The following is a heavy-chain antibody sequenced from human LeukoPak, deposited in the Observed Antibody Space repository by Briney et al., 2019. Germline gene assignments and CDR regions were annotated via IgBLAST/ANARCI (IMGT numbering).Heavy chain of an antibody. J-gene: IGHJ4*02. CDR1: GFTFSSYA. D-gene: IGHD3-9*01. CDR2: ISYDGSNK. V-gene: IGHV3-30-3*01. CDR3: ARGLGTGYYNVAY. Sequence: GGSLRLSCAASGFTFSSYAMHCVRQAPGKGLEGVAVISYDGSNKYYADSVKGRFTISRDNSKNTLYLQMDSLRAEDTAPYYCARGLGTGYYNVAYWGQGTLVTVSS.